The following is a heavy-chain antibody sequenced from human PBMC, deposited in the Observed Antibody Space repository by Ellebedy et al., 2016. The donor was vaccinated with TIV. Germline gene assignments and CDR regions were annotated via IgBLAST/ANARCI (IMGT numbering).Heavy chain of an antibody. J-gene: IGHJ4*02. D-gene: IGHD2-2*01. V-gene: IGHV1-8*02. CDR1: GYSFTSYD. CDR2: MNPNSGNT. Sequence: ASVKVSCXASGYSFTSYDINWVRQATGQGLEWMGWMNPNSGNTGYAQKFQGRVTMTRNTSISTAYMELSSLRSEDTAVYYCARGYCSSTSCYSGDYWGQGTLVTVSS. CDR3: ARGYCSSTSCYSGDY.